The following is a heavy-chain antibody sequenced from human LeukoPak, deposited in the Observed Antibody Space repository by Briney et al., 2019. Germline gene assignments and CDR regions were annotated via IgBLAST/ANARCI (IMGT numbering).Heavy chain of an antibody. Sequence: ASVKVSCKASGYTFTGHYIHWVRQAPGQGLEWMGWINTNTGNPTYAQGFTGRFVFSLDTSVSTAYLQISSLKAEDTAVYYCARALAAAGKYDFDYWGQGTLVTVSS. CDR3: ARALAAAGKYDFDY. CDR2: INTNTGNP. V-gene: IGHV7-4-1*02. CDR1: GYTFTGHY. J-gene: IGHJ4*02. D-gene: IGHD6-13*01.